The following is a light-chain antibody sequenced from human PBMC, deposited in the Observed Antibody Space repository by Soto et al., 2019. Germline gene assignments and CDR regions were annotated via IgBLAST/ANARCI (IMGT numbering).Light chain of an antibody. CDR1: QSVSSDY. J-gene: IGKJ3*01. CDR3: QHYDNSPPSVT. V-gene: IGKV3-20*01. Sequence: EIVLTQSPDTLSLSPGARATLSCRASQSVSSDYLVWYQQKPGQAPRLLIYGASRRATGIPDRFSGSGSGTEFILTISRLEPEDFAVYYCQHYDNSPPSVTFGPGTKVDIK. CDR2: GAS.